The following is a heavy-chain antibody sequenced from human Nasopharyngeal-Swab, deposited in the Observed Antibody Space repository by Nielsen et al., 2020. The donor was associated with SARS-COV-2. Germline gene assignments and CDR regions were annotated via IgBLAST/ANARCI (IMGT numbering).Heavy chain of an antibody. CDR3: AKLDSSGYYPTVDY. J-gene: IGHJ4*02. Sequence: GGSLRLSCAASGFTFDDYAMHWVRQAPGKGLEWVSGLSWNSGSIGYADSVKGRFTISRDNAKNSLYLQMNSLRAEDTALYYCAKLDSSGYYPTVDYWGQGTLVTVSS. V-gene: IGHV3-9*01. CDR1: GFTFDDYA. CDR2: LSWNSGSI. D-gene: IGHD3-22*01.